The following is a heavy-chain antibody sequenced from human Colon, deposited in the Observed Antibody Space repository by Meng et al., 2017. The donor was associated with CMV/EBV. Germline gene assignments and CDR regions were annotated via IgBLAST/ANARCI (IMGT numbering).Heavy chain of an antibody. CDR1: GYY. J-gene: IGHJ4*02. CDR2: IYYTGST. V-gene: IGHV4-31*02. D-gene: IGHD3-22*01. Sequence: GYYWSWVRQHPGKGLEWIGYIYYTGSTSYNPSLKSRVTISIDMSKNQFALRLSSVTAADTAVYFCARDLKPYYYDNTGYPSPIGYWGQGTLVTVSS. CDR3: ARDLKPYYYDNTGYPSPIGY.